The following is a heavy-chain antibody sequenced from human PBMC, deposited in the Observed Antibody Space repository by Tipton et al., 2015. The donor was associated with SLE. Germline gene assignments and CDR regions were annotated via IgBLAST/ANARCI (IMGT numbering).Heavy chain of an antibody. CDR3: ARDPGGFFDL. J-gene: IGHJ2*01. CDR2: LYNAGNT. V-gene: IGHV3-53*05. Sequence: GSLRLSCTSSGFRFGDYAVSWIRQAPGKGLEWVSVLYNAGNTDYADSVKGRFTISRDNSRNILSLQMNSLRPDDTAVYYCARDPGGFFDLWGRGTLVTVSS. D-gene: IGHD3-10*01. CDR1: GFRFGDYA.